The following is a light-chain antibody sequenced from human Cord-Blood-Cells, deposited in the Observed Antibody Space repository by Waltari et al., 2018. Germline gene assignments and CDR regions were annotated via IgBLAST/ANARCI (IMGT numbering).Light chain of an antibody. CDR1: QSISSY. CDR3: QQSYSTPLT. J-gene: IGKJ4*01. Sequence: DIQMTQPPSSLSASVGDTVTITCRASQSISSYLNWYQQKPGKAPKLLIYAASSLQSGVPSRFSGGGSGADFTLTISSLQPEDFATYYCQQSYSTPLTFGGGTKVEIK. V-gene: IGKV1-39*01. CDR2: AAS.